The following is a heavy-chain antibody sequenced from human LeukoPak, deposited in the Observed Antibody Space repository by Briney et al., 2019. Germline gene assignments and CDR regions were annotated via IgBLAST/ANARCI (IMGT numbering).Heavy chain of an antibody. Sequence: ASVKVSCKASGYTFTSNYIHWVRQAPGQGLEWMGMIYPRDGSTSYAQKFQGRVTVTRDTSTSTVHTELSGLRSEDTAVYYCARDQEGVDYWGQGTLVTVSS. CDR1: GYTFTSNY. V-gene: IGHV1-46*01. CDR3: ARDQEGVDY. J-gene: IGHJ4*02. CDR2: IYPRDGST.